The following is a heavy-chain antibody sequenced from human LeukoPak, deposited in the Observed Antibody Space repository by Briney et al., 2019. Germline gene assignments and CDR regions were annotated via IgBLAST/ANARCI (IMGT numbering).Heavy chain of an antibody. CDR2: ISSSSSYI. CDR1: GFTFSSYS. CDR3: ARDREVCSGGSCYSPTFQH. D-gene: IGHD2-15*01. J-gene: IGHJ1*01. Sequence: GGSLRLSWAASGFTFSSYSMNWVRQAPGKGLEWVSSISSSSSYIYYADSVKGRFTISRDNAKNSLYLQMNSLRAEDTAVYYCARDREVCSGGSCYSPTFQHWGQGTLVTVSS. V-gene: IGHV3-21*01.